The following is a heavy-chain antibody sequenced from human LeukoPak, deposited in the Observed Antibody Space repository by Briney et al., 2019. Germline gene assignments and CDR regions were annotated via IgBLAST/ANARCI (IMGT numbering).Heavy chain of an antibody. CDR3: ARKSVAATPRDIVYQYSYMDV. V-gene: IGHV7-4-1*02. CDR2: ISTDTGNP. CDR1: GYTFTSYA. Sequence: ASVKVSCKSSGYTFTSYAMNWVRQAPGQGLEWMGWISTDTGNPTYAQGFTGRFVFSLDTSVSTAYLQISSLKAEDTAVYYCARKSVAATPRDIVYQYSYMDVWGKGTTVTVSS. J-gene: IGHJ6*03. D-gene: IGHD2-15*01.